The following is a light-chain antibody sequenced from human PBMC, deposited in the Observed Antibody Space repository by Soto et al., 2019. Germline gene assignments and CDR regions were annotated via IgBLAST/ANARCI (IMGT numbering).Light chain of an antibody. CDR1: QSVSDMY. Sequence: EIVLTQSPGTLSLSPGERATLSCRASQSVSDMYLAWYQQKPGQAPRLLIYASNRATGIPDRFSGSGSGTACTLTISRLEPEDFAVYYCQHYGTSALFGPGTKGEIK. J-gene: IGKJ3*01. CDR2: AS. CDR3: QHYGTSAL. V-gene: IGKV3-20*01.